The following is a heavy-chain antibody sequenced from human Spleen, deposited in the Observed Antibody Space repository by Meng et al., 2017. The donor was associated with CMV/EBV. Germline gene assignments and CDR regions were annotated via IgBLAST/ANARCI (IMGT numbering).Heavy chain of an antibody. CDR3: ARSYRTIGRRLVGMDV. J-gene: IGHJ6*02. CDR1: GFSFSSYG. D-gene: IGHD6-19*01. Sequence: GESLKISCAASGFSFSSYGMSWVRQAPGKGLEWVSSISSGSDYIYYADSLEGRFTISRDNAQMSLYLQMNSLRVEETAVYYCARSYRTIGRRLVGMDVWGQGTTVTVSS. CDR2: ISSGSDYI. V-gene: IGHV3-21*01.